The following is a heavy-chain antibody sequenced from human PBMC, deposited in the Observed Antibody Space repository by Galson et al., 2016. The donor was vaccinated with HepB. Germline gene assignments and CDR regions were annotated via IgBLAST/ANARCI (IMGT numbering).Heavy chain of an antibody. J-gene: IGHJ3*02. CDR3: ARLYVLRFLEWLLPPDALDI. Sequence: SVKVSCKASGGTFTNYAISWVRQAPGQGLEWMGGIIPFFGSANYAQKFQGRVTITADESTTTAYMELNNLTSEDTAVYYCARLYVLRFLEWLLPPDALDIWGQGTMVTVSS. CDR1: GGTFTNYA. CDR2: IIPFFGSA. V-gene: IGHV1-69*13. D-gene: IGHD3-3*01.